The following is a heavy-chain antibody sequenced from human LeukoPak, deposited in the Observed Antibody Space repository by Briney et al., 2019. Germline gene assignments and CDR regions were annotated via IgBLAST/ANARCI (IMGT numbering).Heavy chain of an antibody. J-gene: IGHJ4*02. CDR3: ARAPVLRYFDWYFDY. CDR1: GGSISSYY. Sequence: SETLSLTCTVSGGSISSYYWSWIRQPPGKGLEWIGYIYYSGSTNYNPSLKSRVTISVDTSKNQFSLKLSSATAADTAVYYCARAPVLRYFDWYFDYWGQGTLVTVSS. CDR2: IYYSGST. D-gene: IGHD3-9*01. V-gene: IGHV4-59*01.